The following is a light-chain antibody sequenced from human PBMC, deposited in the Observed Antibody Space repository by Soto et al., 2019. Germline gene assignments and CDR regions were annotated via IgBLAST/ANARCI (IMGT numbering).Light chain of an antibody. J-gene: IGKJ1*01. CDR1: QSVGNK. CDR3: QQYGDSTGWT. Sequence: EIVMTQSPATLSVSPGEGATLSCRTSQSVGNKLAWYQQKPGQAPRLLIYDASNRATGIPARFSGSGSGTDFTLTISRLEPEDFAVYYCQQYGDSTGWTFGQGTKVDIK. CDR2: DAS. V-gene: IGKV3D-15*01.